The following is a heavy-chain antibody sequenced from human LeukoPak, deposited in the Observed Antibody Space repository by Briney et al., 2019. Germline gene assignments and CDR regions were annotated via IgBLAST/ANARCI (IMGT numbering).Heavy chain of an antibody. V-gene: IGHV1-69*04. Sequence: SVKVSCKASGGTFSSYAISWVRQAPGQGLEWMGRIIPIFGIANYAQKIQGRVTITADKSTSTAYMELSSLRSEDTAVYYCARGGVATIEDYGDYETVSSFDPWGQGTLVTVSS. CDR1: GGTFSSYA. D-gene: IGHD4-17*01. J-gene: IGHJ5*02. CDR3: ARGGVATIEDYGDYETVSSFDP. CDR2: IIPIFGIA.